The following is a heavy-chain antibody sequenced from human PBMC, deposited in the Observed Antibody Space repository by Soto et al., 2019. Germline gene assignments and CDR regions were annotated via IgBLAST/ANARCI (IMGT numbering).Heavy chain of an antibody. CDR1: GDSVSSNSAA. J-gene: IGHJ3*02. D-gene: IGHD6-19*01. CDR2: TYYRSKWYN. Sequence: PSQTLSLTCGISGDSVSSNSAAWNWIRQSPSRGLEWLGRTYYRSKWYNDYAVSVKSRITINPDTSKNQFSLQLNSVTPEDTAVYYCARVGIAVAGLGRFGAFDIWGQGTMVTVSS. CDR3: ARVGIAVAGLGRFGAFDI. V-gene: IGHV6-1*01.